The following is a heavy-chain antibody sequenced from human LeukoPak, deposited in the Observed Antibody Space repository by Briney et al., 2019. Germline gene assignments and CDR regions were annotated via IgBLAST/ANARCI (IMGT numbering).Heavy chain of an antibody. CDR1: GFTFSSYT. Sequence: PGGSLRLSCDASGFTFSSYTMNWVRQAPGKGLEWVSGISWNSGNIVYADSVKGRFTISRDNAKNSLYLQMHSLRVEDTALYYCAKDYTPMYTSSWVDYWGQGTLVTVSS. CDR2: ISWNSGNI. D-gene: IGHD6-13*01. CDR3: AKDYTPMYTSSWVDY. V-gene: IGHV3-9*01. J-gene: IGHJ4*02.